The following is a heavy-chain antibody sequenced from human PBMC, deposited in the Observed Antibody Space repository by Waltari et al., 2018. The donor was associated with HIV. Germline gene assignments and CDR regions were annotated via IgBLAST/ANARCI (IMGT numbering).Heavy chain of an antibody. Sequence: QITLKESGPTLVKPTQTLTLTCTFSGFSLTTSGVGVGWIRQPPGKALESLALIYWNDDKWYSPSRKCRLTISKDTSDKHVVRTMTDMDPVETAPYHCAHLRIQQWLVRDGSDNWFDPWGQGTLVSVSS. D-gene: IGHD6-19*01. CDR2: IYWNDDK. J-gene: IGHJ5*02. CDR3: AHLRIQQWLVRDGSDNWFDP. CDR1: GFSLTTSGVG. V-gene: IGHV2-5*01.